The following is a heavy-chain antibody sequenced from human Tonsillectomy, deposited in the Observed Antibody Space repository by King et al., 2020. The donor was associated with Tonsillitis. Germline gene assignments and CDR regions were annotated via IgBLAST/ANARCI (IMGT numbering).Heavy chain of an antibody. CDR1: GGSFSDYY. CDR2: INHSGYT. V-gene: IGHV4-34*01. Sequence: VQLQQWGAGLLKPSETLSLTCAVYGGSFSDYYWSWIRQPPGKGLEWIGEINHSGYTNYNPSLKSRVTISVDTSKNQFSLELTSVTAADTAVYYCARVLYYSGSGFPARGPFDIWGQGTMVTVSS. D-gene: IGHD3-10*01. J-gene: IGHJ3*02. CDR3: ARVLYYSGSGFPARGPFDI.